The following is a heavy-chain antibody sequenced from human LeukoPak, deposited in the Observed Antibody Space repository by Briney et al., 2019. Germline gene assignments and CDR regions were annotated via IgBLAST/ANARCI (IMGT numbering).Heavy chain of an antibody. Sequence: GGSLRLSCAASGFTFSSYGMHWVRQAPGKGLEWVAVIWYDGSNKYYADSVKGRFTISRDNSKNTLYLQMNSLRAEDTAVYYCARECRNVWGSYHKLDYWGQGTLVTVSS. D-gene: IGHD3-16*02. CDR3: ARECRNVWGSYHKLDY. CDR2: IWYDGSNK. V-gene: IGHV3-33*01. J-gene: IGHJ4*02. CDR1: GFTFSSYG.